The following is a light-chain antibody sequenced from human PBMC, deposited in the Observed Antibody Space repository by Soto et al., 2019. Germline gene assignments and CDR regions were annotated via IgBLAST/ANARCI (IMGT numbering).Light chain of an antibody. Sequence: QSALTQPASVSGSPGQSITISCTGTSSAVGSYNLVSWHQQHPGKAPKLMIYAASKRPSGVSHRFSGSKSGNTASLTISGLQAEDEADYYCCSYAVGSTLVFGGGTKRTVL. V-gene: IGLV2-23*01. CDR1: SSAVGSYNL. CDR2: AAS. J-gene: IGLJ2*01. CDR3: CSYAVGSTLV.